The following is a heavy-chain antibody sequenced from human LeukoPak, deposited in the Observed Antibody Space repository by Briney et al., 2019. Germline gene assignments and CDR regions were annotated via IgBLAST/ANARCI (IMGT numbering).Heavy chain of an antibody. D-gene: IGHD6-13*01. CDR1: GYTFTSYY. J-gene: IGHJ4*02. V-gene: IGHV1-2*02. CDR2: INPNSGGT. CDR3: ARDHDSSSWYDY. Sequence: ASVKVSCKASGYTFTSYYMHWVRQAPGQGLEWMGWINPNSGGTNYAQKFQGRVTMTRDTSISTAYMELSRLRSDDTAVYYCARDHDSSSWYDYWGQGTLVTVSS.